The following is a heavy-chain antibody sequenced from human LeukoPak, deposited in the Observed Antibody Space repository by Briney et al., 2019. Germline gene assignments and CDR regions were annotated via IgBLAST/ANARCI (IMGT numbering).Heavy chain of an antibody. CDR3: ARLGWLEYDYVWGSYRPGYFDY. V-gene: IGHV4-61*05. CDR1: GGSISRSSYS. Sequence: SETLSLTCTVSGGSISRSSYSWGWIRQPPGKGLEWIGYIYYSGSTNYNPSLKSRVTISVDTSKNQFSLKLSSVTAADTAVYYCARLGWLEYDYVWGSYRPGYFDYWGQGTLVTVSS. CDR2: IYYSGST. J-gene: IGHJ4*02. D-gene: IGHD3-16*02.